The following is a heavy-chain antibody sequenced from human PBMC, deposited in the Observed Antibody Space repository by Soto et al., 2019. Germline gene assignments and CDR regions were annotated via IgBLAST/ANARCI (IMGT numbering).Heavy chain of an antibody. D-gene: IGHD3-9*01. J-gene: IGHJ4*02. CDR3: TANHPLRYFDWLSPSAFDY. CDR2: IKCKTDGRTT. CDR1: GFTFSNAW. V-gene: IGHV3-15*07. Sequence: GGSLRLSCAASGFTFSNAWMNWVRQAPGKGLEWVGRIKCKTDGRTTDYAAPVKGRFTISRDDSKNTLYLQMNSLKTEDTAVYYCTANHPLRYFDWLSPSAFDYWGQGTLVTVS.